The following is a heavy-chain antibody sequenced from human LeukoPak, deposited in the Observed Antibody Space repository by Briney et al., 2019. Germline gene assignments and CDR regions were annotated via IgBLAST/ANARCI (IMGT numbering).Heavy chain of an antibody. Sequence: PGGSLRLSCAASGFTFSSYWMHWVRQAPGKGLVWVSRINTDGSSTSYADSVKGRFTISRDNAKNTLYLQMNSLRAEDTAVYYCARGDWNYAAANFVFDIWGQGTMVTVSS. CDR3: ARGDWNYAAANFVFDI. CDR1: GFTFSSYW. V-gene: IGHV3-74*01. D-gene: IGHD1-7*01. CDR2: INTDGSST. J-gene: IGHJ3*02.